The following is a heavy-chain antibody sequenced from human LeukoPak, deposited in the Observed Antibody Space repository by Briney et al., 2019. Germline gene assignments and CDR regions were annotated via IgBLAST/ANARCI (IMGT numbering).Heavy chain of an antibody. Sequence: PGGSLRLSCSASGFTFSSYAMSWVRQAPGKGLEWVSAISGSGGSTYYADSVKGRFTISRDNSKNTLYLQMNSLRAEDTAVYYCAKDHGYSSSSFLLDYWGQGTLVTVSS. CDR3: AKDHGYSSSSFLLDY. D-gene: IGHD6-6*01. J-gene: IGHJ4*02. CDR2: ISGSGGST. V-gene: IGHV3-23*01. CDR1: GFTFSSYA.